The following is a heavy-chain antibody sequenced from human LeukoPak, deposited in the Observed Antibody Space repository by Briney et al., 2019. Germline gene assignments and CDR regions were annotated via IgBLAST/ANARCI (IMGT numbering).Heavy chain of an antibody. CDR2: IRSKANSYAT. V-gene: IGHV3-73*01. J-gene: IGHJ5*02. D-gene: IGHD5-24*01. Sequence: QPGGSLRLSCAASGFTFSGSAMHWVRQASGKGLEWVGRIRSKANSYATAYAASVKGRFTISRDDSKNTAYLQMNSLKTEDTAVYYCTRLGREHQPTWGQGTLVTVSS. CDR3: TRLGREHQPT. CDR1: GFTFSGSA.